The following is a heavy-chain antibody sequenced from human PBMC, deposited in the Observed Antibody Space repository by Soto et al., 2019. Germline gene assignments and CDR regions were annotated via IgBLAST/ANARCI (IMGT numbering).Heavy chain of an antibody. Sequence: ASVRVSCKASGYTFTGYYMHWVRQAPGQGLEWMGWINPNSGGTNYAQKFQGRVTMTRDTSISTAYMELSRLRSDDTAVYYCARGGYCSSTSCPNVYYYGMDVWGQGTTVTVSS. CDR1: GYTFTGYY. CDR2: INPNSGGT. CDR3: ARGGYCSSTSCPNVYYYGMDV. V-gene: IGHV1-2*02. D-gene: IGHD2-2*01. J-gene: IGHJ6*02.